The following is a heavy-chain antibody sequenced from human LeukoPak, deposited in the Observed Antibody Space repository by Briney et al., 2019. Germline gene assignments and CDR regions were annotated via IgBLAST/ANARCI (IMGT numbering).Heavy chain of an antibody. CDR2: ISYDGSNQ. CDR3: ARRGGSRGWGAFDI. D-gene: IGHD6-19*01. Sequence: GGSLRLSCAASGFTFSTFAMHWVRQDPGKGLEWVAVISYDGSNQYYADSVKGRFTMSRDNSKNTLYLQMSSLRVEDTAIYYCARRGGSRGWGAFDIWGQGTIVTVSS. J-gene: IGHJ3*02. CDR1: GFTFSTFA. V-gene: IGHV3-30-3*01.